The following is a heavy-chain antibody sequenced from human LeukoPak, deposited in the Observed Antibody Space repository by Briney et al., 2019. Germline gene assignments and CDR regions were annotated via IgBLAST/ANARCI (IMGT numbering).Heavy chain of an antibody. Sequence: GGSLRLSCAASGFTFSSYSMNWVRQAPGKGLEWVSSISSSSSYIYYADSVKGRFTISRDNAKNSLYLQMNSLRAEDTAVYYCARDVGATLNPFDYWGRGTLVTVSS. V-gene: IGHV3-21*01. CDR2: ISSSSSYI. J-gene: IGHJ4*02. CDR1: GFTFSSYS. D-gene: IGHD1-26*01. CDR3: ARDVGATLNPFDY.